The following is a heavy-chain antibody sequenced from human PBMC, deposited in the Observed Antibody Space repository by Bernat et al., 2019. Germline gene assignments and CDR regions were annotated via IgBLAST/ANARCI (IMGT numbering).Heavy chain of an antibody. V-gene: IGHV3-30*18. CDR2: ISYDGSNK. J-gene: IGHJ4*02. Sequence: QVQLVESGGGVVQPGRSLRLSCAASGFTFSSYGMHWVRQAPGKGLEWVAVISYDGSNKYYADSVKGRFTISRDNSKNTLYLQMNSLRAEDTAVYYCAKDPVGALDYWGQGTLVTVSS. D-gene: IGHD1-26*01. CDR1: GFTFSSYG. CDR3: AKDPVGALDY.